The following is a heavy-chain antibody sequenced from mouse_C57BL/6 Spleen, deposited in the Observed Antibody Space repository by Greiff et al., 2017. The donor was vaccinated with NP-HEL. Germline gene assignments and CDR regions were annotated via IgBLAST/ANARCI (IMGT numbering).Heavy chain of an antibody. CDR3: ARGNSTVGSHYWYFDV. CDR2: IDPSDSYT. D-gene: IGHD1-1*01. Sequence: VKLQQPGAELVMPGASVKLSCKASGYTFTSYWMHWVKQRPGQGLEWIGEIDPSDSYTNYNQKFKGKSTLTVDKSSSTAYMQLSSLTSEDSAVYYCARGNSTVGSHYWYFDVWGTGTTVTVSS. CDR1: GYTFTSYW. J-gene: IGHJ1*03. V-gene: IGHV1-69*01.